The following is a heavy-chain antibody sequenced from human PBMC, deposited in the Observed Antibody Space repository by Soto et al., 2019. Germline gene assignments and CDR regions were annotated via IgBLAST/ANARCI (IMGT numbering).Heavy chain of an antibody. V-gene: IGHV3-64*04. Sequence: GGSLRLSCSASGFTFSSYAMHWVRQAPGKGLEYVSAISSNGGSTYYADSVKGRFTISRDHSQSSVFLQMSSLRDEDTAVYYCAKDRQPDGIWTFDLWGQGTLVTVSS. CDR3: AKDRQPDGIWTFDL. CDR2: ISSNGGST. J-gene: IGHJ4*02. D-gene: IGHD3-9*01. CDR1: GFTFSSYA.